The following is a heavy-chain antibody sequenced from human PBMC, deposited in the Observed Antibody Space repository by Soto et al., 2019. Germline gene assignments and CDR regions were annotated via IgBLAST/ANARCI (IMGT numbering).Heavy chain of an antibody. CDR2: INSDGSST. CDR3: ARGPRRDAAKMSYYNGMDV. D-gene: IGHD6-25*01. J-gene: IGHJ6*02. V-gene: IGHV3-74*01. Sequence: XVSLRLSFAASDFAFHNYCMHWVRQAPGKGLVWVSRINSDGSSTNYTDSVTGRFTISRDNPKNTLYLQMNSLRVEDTAVYYCARGPRRDAAKMSYYNGMDVWGPGTTVTVSS. CDR1: DFAFHNYC.